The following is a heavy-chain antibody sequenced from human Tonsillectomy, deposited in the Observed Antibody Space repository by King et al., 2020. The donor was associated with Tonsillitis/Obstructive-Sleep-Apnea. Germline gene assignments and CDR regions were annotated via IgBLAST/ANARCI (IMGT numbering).Heavy chain of an antibody. J-gene: IGHJ4*02. CDR3: ASSGCYVEFDY. CDR1: GGSFSGYY. Sequence: VQLQQWGAGLLKPSETLSLTCAVYGGSFSGYYWSWIRQPPGKGLEWIGEINHSGSTNYNPSLKSRVTISVDTSKNQFSLKLSSLTAADTAVYYCASSGCYVEFDYWGQGALVTVSS. D-gene: IGHD2-15*01. CDR2: INHSGST. V-gene: IGHV4-34*01.